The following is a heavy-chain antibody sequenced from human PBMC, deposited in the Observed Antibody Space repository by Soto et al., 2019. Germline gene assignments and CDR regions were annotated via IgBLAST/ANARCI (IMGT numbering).Heavy chain of an antibody. CDR3: ARDNGDYVPRNEY. CDR1: GFTFSSYS. J-gene: IGHJ4*02. D-gene: IGHD4-17*01. V-gene: IGHV3-48*01. Sequence: EVQLVESGGGLIQPGGSLRLSCAASGFTFSSYSMNWVRQAPGKGLEWISYISSSDINIYYGDSVKGRFTLSRDIAKNSLYLQMHSLRAEDTAVYYCARDNGDYVPRNEYWGQGTLVTVSS. CDR2: ISSSDINI.